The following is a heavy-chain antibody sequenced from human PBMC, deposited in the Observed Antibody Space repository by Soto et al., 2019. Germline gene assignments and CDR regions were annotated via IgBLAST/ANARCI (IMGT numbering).Heavy chain of an antibody. CDR3: ARIAVAGKGSIDN. CDR2: IYYSGST. J-gene: IGHJ4*02. CDR1: GGSVSSNNW. Sequence: SETLSLTCTVSGGSVSSNNWWSWVRQPPGKGLEWIGEIYYSGSTNYNPSLKSRVSISVDKPRNQFSLKLTSVTAADTAVYHCARIAVAGKGSIDNWGQGTLVTVSS. D-gene: IGHD6-19*01. V-gene: IGHV4-4*02.